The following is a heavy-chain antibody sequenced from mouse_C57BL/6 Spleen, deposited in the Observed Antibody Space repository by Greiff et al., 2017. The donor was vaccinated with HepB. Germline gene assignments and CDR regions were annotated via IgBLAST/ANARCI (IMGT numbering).Heavy chain of an antibody. V-gene: IGHV1S81*02. CDR3: ARIKKIVATYFDY. Sequence: QVQLQQSGAELVKAGASVKMSCKASGYTFTSYWMHWVKQRLGQGLEWFAETNPTNGRTYYNEKSKSKATLTVDKSSSTAYMLLSGPTFEDSAVYYYARIKKIVATYFDYWGQGTTLTVSS. J-gene: IGHJ2*01. D-gene: IGHD1-1*01. CDR1: GYTFTSYW. CDR2: TNPTNGRT.